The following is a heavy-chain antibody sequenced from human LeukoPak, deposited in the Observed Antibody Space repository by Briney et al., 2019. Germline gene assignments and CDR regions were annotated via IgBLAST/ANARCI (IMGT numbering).Heavy chain of an antibody. J-gene: IGHJ6*03. Sequence: SETLSLTCTVSGGSISSYYWSWIRQPPGKGLEWIGYIYYSGSTNYNPSLKSRVTISVDTSKNQFSLKLSSVTAADTAVYYCARGGDCSSTRCYVHYYYYYMDVLGKGTTVTVSS. D-gene: IGHD2-2*01. V-gene: IGHV4-59*01. CDR3: ARGGDCSSTRCYVHYYYYYMDV. CDR2: IYYSGST. CDR1: GGSISSYY.